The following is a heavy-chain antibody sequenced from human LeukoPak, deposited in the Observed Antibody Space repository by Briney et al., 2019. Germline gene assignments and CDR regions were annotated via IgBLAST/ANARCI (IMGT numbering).Heavy chain of an antibody. CDR2: ISYDGGKK. CDR3: AKDRSKGSYGDDFDF. D-gene: IGHD1-26*01. J-gene: IGHJ4*02. CDR1: GGTFSSHD. Sequence: PGRSLRLFCAASGGTFSSHDMHWVRQAPGKGLEWVAIISYDGGKKDYADSVKGRFTISRDNSKNTLYLQMNSLRPEDTAVYYCAKDRSKGSYGDDFDFWGQGTLVTVSS. V-gene: IGHV3-30*18.